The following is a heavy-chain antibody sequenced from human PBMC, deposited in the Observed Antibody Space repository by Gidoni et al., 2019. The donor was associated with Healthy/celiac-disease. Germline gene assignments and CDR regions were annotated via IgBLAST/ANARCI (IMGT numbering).Heavy chain of an antibody. Sequence: VQLVQSGAEVKKPGASVKVSCKDSGYTFTSYAINWVRQATGQGREWMGWMNPNSGNTGYAQKFQGRVTMTRNTTISTAYMELSSLRSEDTAVYYCARIIRGYSYGSFDYWGQGTLVTVSS. V-gene: IGHV1-8*01. CDR3: ARIIRGYSYGSFDY. CDR2: MNPNSGNT. J-gene: IGHJ4*02. D-gene: IGHD5-18*01. CDR1: GYTFTSYA.